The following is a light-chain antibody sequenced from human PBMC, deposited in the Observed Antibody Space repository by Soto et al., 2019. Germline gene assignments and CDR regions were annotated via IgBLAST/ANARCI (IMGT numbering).Light chain of an antibody. CDR1: QGISSY. J-gene: IGKJ2*01. V-gene: IGKV1-9*01. Sequence: IQLTQSPSSLSSSVGDRVTITCRASQGISSYLAWYQQKPGKAPKLLIYAASTLQSGVPSRFSGSGSWTDFPLTHRHLQAEEFSTFYCQQLNSYPYTFGQGTKLEIK. CDR2: AAS. CDR3: QQLNSYPYT.